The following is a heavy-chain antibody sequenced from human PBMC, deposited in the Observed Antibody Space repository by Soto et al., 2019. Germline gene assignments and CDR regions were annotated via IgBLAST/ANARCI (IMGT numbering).Heavy chain of an antibody. D-gene: IGHD3-22*01. J-gene: IGHJ4*02. Sequence: PGGSLRLSCAASGFNFINAWMNWLRQAPGKGLEWVGRIKSKSDGETTDYAAPVKDRFTISRDDSKQMLFPQMNSLKTEDTAVYYCARAPYYYDSSGYWAYWGQGTLVTV. V-gene: IGHV3-15*07. CDR3: ARAPYYYDSSGYWAY. CDR2: IKSKSDGETT. CDR1: GFNFINAW.